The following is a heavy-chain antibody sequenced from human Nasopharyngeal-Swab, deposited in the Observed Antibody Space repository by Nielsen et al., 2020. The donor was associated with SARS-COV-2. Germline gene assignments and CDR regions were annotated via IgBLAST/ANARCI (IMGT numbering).Heavy chain of an antibody. V-gene: IGHV3-23*01. CDR2: ISVDGRSK. CDR3: VKEWRYGGGY. CDR1: GFTFSSYA. J-gene: IGHJ4*02. D-gene: IGHD4/OR15-4a*01. Sequence: GESLKISCAASGFTFSSYAMSWVRQAPGKGLEWVSHISVDGRSKYHADSVKGRFTISRDNSKNTLYLQMNSLRADDTAVYLCVKEWRYGGGYWGQGTLVTVSS.